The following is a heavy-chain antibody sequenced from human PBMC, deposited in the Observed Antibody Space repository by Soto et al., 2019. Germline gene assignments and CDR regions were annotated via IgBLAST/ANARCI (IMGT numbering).Heavy chain of an antibody. V-gene: IGHV1-18*01. CDR3: GRDGHLQYSGDPGGAIDF. D-gene: IGHD5-12*01. Sequence: QVQLIQSGPEGKRPGASVKVSCRSSGYTFSQYGMSWVRQAPGQRLEWLGWVSGSRHNATYVDKVRGRVTMTTDPSPGTAYLELRSLRPDDTAVYYAGRDGHLQYSGDPGGAIDFWGQGTLVSVSS. J-gene: IGHJ4*02. CDR2: VSGSRHNA. CDR1: GYTFSQYG.